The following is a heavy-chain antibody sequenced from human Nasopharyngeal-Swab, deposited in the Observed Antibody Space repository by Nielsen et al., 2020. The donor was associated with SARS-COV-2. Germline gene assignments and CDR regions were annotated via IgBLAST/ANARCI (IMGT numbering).Heavy chain of an antibody. Sequence: SETLSLTCTVSGCSISSSSYYWGWIRQPPGKGLEWIGSIYYSGSTYYKSSLKSRVTISVDTSKKEFSLKLSSVIVADTAVYYCARLSWTTNDFWSGYYLGYFDYWGQGTLVTVSS. CDR3: ARLSWTTNDFWSGYYLGYFDY. D-gene: IGHD3-3*01. J-gene: IGHJ4*02. V-gene: IGHV4-39*01. CDR1: GCSISSSSYY. CDR2: IYYSGST.